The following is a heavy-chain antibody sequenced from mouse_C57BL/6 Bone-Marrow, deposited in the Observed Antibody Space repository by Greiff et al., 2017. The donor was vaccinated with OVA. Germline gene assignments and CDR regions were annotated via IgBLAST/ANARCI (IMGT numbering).Heavy chain of an antibody. CDR2: IDPSDSYT. CDR1: GYTFTSYW. Sequence: QVHVKQPGAELVKPGASVKLSCKASGYTFTSYWMQWVKQRPGQGLEWIGEIDPSDSYTNYNQKFKGKATLTVDTSSSTAYMQLSSLTSEDSAVYYCARGVNYYAMDYWGQGTSVTVSS. D-gene: IGHD2-2*01. V-gene: IGHV1-50*01. J-gene: IGHJ4*01. CDR3: ARGVNYYAMDY.